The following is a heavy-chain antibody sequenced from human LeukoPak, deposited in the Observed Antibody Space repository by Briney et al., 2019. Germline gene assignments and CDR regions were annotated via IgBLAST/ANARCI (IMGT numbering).Heavy chain of an antibody. CDR2: IYSGGRT. D-gene: IGHD5-24*01. CDR3: ARCLEDGYNLGY. J-gene: IGHJ4*02. CDR1: GFTVSSNY. V-gene: IGHV3-53*01. Sequence: PGGSLRLSCAASGFTVSSNYMNWVRQAPGKGLEWVSVIYSGGRTYYADSVKGRFTISRDNSKNTLYLQMNSPRAEDTAMYYCARCLEDGYNLGYWGQGTLVTVSS.